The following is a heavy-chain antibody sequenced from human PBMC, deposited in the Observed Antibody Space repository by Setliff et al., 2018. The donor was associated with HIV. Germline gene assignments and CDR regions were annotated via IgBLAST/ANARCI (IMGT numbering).Heavy chain of an antibody. CDR3: ARGIPALGTSYYFDY. CDR2: INESGSA. Sequence: SETLSLTCAVYGEPFSGYYWSWIRQPPGKGLDWIGEINESGSANYNPSLKSRVTISVDISKKQFSLKLSSVTAAGTAVYYCARGIPALGTSYYFDYWGQGTRVTVSS. V-gene: IGHV4-34*01. D-gene: IGHD6-13*01. CDR1: GEPFSGYY. J-gene: IGHJ4*02.